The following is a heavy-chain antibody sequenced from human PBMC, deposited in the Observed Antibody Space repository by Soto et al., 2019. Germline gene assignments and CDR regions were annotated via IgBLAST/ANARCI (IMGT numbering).Heavy chain of an antibody. Sequence: SETLSLTCSVSGGSISSSSYYWGWIRQPPGKGLEWIASIYYKGSTYYNPSLKSRVTISVDTSKNQFSLKLSSVTAADTAVYYCARHVFSKGAFDIWGQGTMVTVSS. V-gene: IGHV4-39*01. CDR3: ARHVFSKGAFDI. CDR2: IYYKGST. CDR1: GGSISSSSYY. J-gene: IGHJ3*02. D-gene: IGHD2-2*01.